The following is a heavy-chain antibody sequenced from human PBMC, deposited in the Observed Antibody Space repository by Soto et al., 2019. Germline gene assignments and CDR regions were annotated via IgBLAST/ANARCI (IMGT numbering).Heavy chain of an antibody. CDR1: GGTFSSYA. CDR3: ARSVRVATTYWYFDL. J-gene: IGHJ2*01. V-gene: IGHV1-69*01. CDR2: IIPIFGTA. D-gene: IGHD5-12*01. Sequence: QVQLVQSGAEVKKPGSSVKVSYKASGGTFSSYAISWVRQAPGQGLEWMGGIIPIFGTANYAQKFQGRVTITADESTSTAYMELSSLRSEDTAVYYCARSVRVATTYWYFDLWGRGTLVTVSS.